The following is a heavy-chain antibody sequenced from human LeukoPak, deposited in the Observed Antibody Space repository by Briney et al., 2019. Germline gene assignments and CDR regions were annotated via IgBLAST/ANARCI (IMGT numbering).Heavy chain of an antibody. D-gene: IGHD1-26*01. CDR1: GYTFTSYD. Sequence: GASVKVSCKASGYTFTSYDINWVRQATGQGREWMGWMNPNSGNTGYAQKFQGRVTITRNTSISTAYMELSSLRSEDTAVYYCARAPPRIVGATRGPYYFDYWGQGTLVTVSS. CDR3: ARAPPRIVGATRGPYYFDY. J-gene: IGHJ4*02. CDR2: MNPNSGNT. V-gene: IGHV1-8*03.